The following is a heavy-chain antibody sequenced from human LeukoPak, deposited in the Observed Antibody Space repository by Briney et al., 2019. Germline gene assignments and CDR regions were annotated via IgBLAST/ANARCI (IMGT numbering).Heavy chain of an antibody. Sequence: SETLSLTCTVSGGSINSSSTYYWGWIRQPPGKGLEWIGTIYYSGSTNYKPSLKSRVTISVDTSKNQFSLRLSSVTAADTAVYYCARARLVVFDYWGQGTLVTVSS. CDR2: IYYSGST. CDR3: ARARLVVFDY. CDR1: GGSINSSSTYY. D-gene: IGHD3-9*01. J-gene: IGHJ4*02. V-gene: IGHV4-39*07.